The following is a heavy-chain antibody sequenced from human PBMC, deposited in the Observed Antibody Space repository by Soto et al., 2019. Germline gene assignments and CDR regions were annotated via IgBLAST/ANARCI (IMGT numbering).Heavy chain of an antibody. V-gene: IGHV4-59*01. CDR2: VDYSGNS. CDR1: GGSINTYD. D-gene: IGHD6-19*01. Sequence: PSDPLSLTSTVSGGSINTYDCSWIGQPPGKGLEWIVYVDYSGNSDSSPSLKSPVTISLDTPKKHVSLKLNSVTAADTAVYWCGRNWFSVVGRLQFDYWGQGMPVTVS. J-gene: IGHJ4*02. CDR3: GRNWFSVVGRLQFDY.